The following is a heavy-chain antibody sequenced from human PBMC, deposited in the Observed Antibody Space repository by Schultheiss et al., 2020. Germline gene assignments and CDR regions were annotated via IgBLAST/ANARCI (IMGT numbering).Heavy chain of an antibody. Sequence: GGSLRLSCAASGFTFSSYGMHWVRQAPGKGLEWVAVISYDGSNKYYADSVKGRFTISRDNSKNTLYLQMNSLRAEDTAVYYCAKDSFSSGYLGDLYFDYWGQGTLVNVYS. V-gene: IGHV3-30*18. D-gene: IGHD3-22*01. J-gene: IGHJ4*02. CDR2: ISYDGSNK. CDR3: AKDSFSSGYLGDLYFDY. CDR1: GFTFSSYG.